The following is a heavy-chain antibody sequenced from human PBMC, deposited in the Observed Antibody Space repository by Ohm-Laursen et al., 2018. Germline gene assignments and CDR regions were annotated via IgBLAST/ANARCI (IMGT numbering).Heavy chain of an antibody. CDR3: ARDPSNGSDY. CDR1: GGSISSGRYY. J-gene: IGHJ4*02. Sequence: PSDTLSLTCTVSGGSISSGRYYWTWIRQYPGKGLEWIGCIYHSGSTYYNPSLKSRVTISVDTSKNQFSLKLTSVTAADTAVYYCARDPSNGSDYWGQGTLVTVSS. D-gene: IGHD2-15*01. V-gene: IGHV4-31*03. CDR2: IYHSGST.